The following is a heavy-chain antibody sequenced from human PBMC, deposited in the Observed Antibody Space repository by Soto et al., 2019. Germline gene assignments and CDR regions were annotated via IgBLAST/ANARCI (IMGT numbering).Heavy chain of an antibody. CDR1: GGSISSGYYY. V-gene: IGHV4-61*02. Sequence: SETLSHTCSVSGGSISSGYYYWSWIRQPAGKGLEWIGRIYTSGSTNYNPSLKSRVTMSVDTSKNQFSLKLSSVTAADTAVYYCATERYYDSSGSPSLFESIDYWGQGTLVTVSS. D-gene: IGHD3-22*01. CDR3: ATERYYDSSGSPSLFESIDY. J-gene: IGHJ4*02. CDR2: IYTSGST.